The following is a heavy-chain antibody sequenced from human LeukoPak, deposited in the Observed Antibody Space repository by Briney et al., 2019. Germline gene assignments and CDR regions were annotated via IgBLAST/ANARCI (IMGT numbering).Heavy chain of an antibody. Sequence: ASVKVSFKASGYTFTGYYMHWVRQAPGQGLEWMGWINPNSGGTNYAEKFQGRVTMTRDTSISTAYMELSRLRSDDTAVYYCARAAGGYCSSTSCLDYWGQGTLVTVSS. CDR3: ARAAGGYCSSTSCLDY. CDR1: GYTFTGYY. J-gene: IGHJ4*02. V-gene: IGHV1-2*02. D-gene: IGHD2-2*01. CDR2: INPNSGGT.